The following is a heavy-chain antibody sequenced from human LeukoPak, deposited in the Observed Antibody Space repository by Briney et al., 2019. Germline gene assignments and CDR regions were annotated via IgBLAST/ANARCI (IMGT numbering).Heavy chain of an antibody. CDR3: ARVLTSRWSIFDY. Sequence: PSETLSLTCTVSGYSISNGYYWGWIRQPPGRGLEWIGSIYPRGTTYYNPSLESRVTVSVDTSKNQLSLKLSAVTAADTAVYYCARVLTSRWSIFDYWGQGTLVTVSS. CDR1: GYSISNGYY. V-gene: IGHV4-38-2*02. CDR2: IYPRGTT. J-gene: IGHJ4*02. D-gene: IGHD6-13*01.